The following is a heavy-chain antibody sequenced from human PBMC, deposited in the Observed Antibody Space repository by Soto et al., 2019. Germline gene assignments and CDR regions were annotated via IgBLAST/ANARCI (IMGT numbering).Heavy chain of an antibody. D-gene: IGHD3-10*01. Sequence: SETLSLTCTVSGGSISSYYWSWIRQPPGKGLEWIGYIYYSGSTNYNPSLKSRVTISVDTSKNQFSLKLSSVTAADTAVYYCARVGVRFGELYGAFDIWGQGTMVTVSS. CDR3: ARVGVRFGELYGAFDI. CDR1: GGSISSYY. CDR2: IYYSGST. J-gene: IGHJ3*02. V-gene: IGHV4-59*01.